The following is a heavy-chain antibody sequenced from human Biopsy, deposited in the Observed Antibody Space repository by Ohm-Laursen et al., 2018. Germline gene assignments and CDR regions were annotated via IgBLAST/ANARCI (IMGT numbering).Heavy chain of an antibody. V-gene: IGHV1-18*01. Sequence: SVKVSCKASGYSFTSYGTSWVRQAPGEGLEWMGRISGYNGNTNYAQKFQGRVTMTADTSTSTVYMEVRGLRSDDTAVYYCARVTLPLYLDYWGQGTRVSVSS. J-gene: IGHJ4*02. D-gene: IGHD5/OR15-5a*01. CDR1: GYSFTSYG. CDR3: ARVTLPLYLDY. CDR2: ISGYNGNT.